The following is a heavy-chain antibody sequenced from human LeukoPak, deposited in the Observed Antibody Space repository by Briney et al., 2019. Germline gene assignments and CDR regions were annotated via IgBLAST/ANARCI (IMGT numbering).Heavy chain of an antibody. CDR2: INPNSGGT. CDR1: GYTFTSYA. Sequence: ASVEVSCKASGYTFTSYAMNWVRQAPGQGLEWMGWINPNSGGTNYAQKFQGRVTMTRDTSISTAYMELSRLRSDDTAVYYCARDLRTSSMVRGVMNYWGQGTLVTVSS. V-gene: IGHV1-2*02. D-gene: IGHD3-10*01. CDR3: ARDLRTSSMVRGVMNY. J-gene: IGHJ4*02.